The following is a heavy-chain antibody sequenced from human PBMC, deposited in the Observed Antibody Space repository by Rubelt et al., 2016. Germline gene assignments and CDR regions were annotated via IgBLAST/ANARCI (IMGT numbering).Heavy chain of an antibody. CDR3: ARGDIVVVVAATTDYYYDMDV. CDR1: GYTFTSYA. Sequence: SVKVSCKASGYTFTSYAMHWVRQAPGQRLEWMGWINAGNGNTKYSQKFQGRVTITRDTSASTAYMELSSLRSEDTAVYYCARGDIVVVVAATTDYYYDMDVWGQGTTVTVSS. CDR2: INAGNGNT. J-gene: IGHJ6*02. V-gene: IGHV1-3*01. D-gene: IGHD2-15*01.